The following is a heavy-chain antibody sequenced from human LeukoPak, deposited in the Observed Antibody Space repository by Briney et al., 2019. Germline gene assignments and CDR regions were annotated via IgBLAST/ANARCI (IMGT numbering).Heavy chain of an antibody. CDR2: ISGSGGST. V-gene: IGHV3-23*01. D-gene: IGHD4-17*01. CDR1: GFTFSSYA. Sequence: PGGSLRLSCAASGFTFSSYAMSWVRQAPGKGLEWVSAISGSGGSTYYADSVKGRFTISRDNSKNTLYLQMNSPRAEDTAVYYCAKDNGDYSWDWIDYWGQGTLVTVSS. CDR3: AKDNGDYSWDWIDY. J-gene: IGHJ4*02.